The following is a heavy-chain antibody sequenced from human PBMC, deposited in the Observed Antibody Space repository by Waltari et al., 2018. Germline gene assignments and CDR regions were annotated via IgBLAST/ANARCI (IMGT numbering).Heavy chain of an antibody. V-gene: IGHV1-2*02. CDR1: GYTFTGYY. D-gene: IGHD5-12*01. Sequence: QVQLVQSGAEVKKPGASVKVSCKAAGYTFTGYYMHWVRQDPGQGREWMGWINPNSCCTNYAQKFQGRVTMTRDTSISTAYMELRRLRSDDTAVYYCARARLRRLRLDLFFDYWGQGTLVTVSS. J-gene: IGHJ4*02. CDR3: ARARLRRLRLDLFFDY. CDR2: INPNSCCT.